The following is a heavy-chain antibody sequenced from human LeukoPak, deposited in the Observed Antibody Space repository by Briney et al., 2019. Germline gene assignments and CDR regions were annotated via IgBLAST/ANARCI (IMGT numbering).Heavy chain of an antibody. CDR2: ISAYNGNT. CDR1: GYTFTSYG. J-gene: IGHJ6*02. Sequence: ASVTVSCTASGYTFTSYGISWVRQAPGQGLEWMGWISAYNGNTNYAQKLQGRVTMTTDTSTSTAYMELRSLRSDDTAVYYCARDGTTVTTGYYYYGMDVWGQGTTVTVSS. V-gene: IGHV1-18*01. D-gene: IGHD4-17*01. CDR3: ARDGTTVTTGYYYYGMDV.